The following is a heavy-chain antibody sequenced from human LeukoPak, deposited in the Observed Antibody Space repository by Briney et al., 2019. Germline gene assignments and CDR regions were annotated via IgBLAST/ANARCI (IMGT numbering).Heavy chain of an antibody. D-gene: IGHD6-13*01. J-gene: IGHJ5*01. V-gene: IGHV3-23*01. Sequence: GGSATLSCAASGFDLTTYAMTWVRQAPAKGLEWVSRIRIGGGGTYYVDSVRGRFTTSRDNYENTLHLEKNNLKVEDTARYFCARCMVLSQGWYNWFDPWGQGTLVTVSS. CDR1: GFDLTTYA. CDR2: IRIGGGGT. CDR3: ARCMVLSQGWYNWFDP.